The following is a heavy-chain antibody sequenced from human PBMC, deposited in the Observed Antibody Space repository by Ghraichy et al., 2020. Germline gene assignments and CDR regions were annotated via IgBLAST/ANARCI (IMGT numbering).Heavy chain of an antibody. CDR2: IKQDGSEK. V-gene: IGHV3-7*03. Sequence: GGSLRLSCAASGFTFSSYWMSWVRQAPGKRLEWVANIKQDGSEKYYVDSVKGRFTISRDNAKNSLYLQMNSLRAEDTAVYYCARDEEIPQQLVGVGFDYWGQGTLVTVSS. D-gene: IGHD6-13*01. CDR3: ARDEEIPQQLVGVGFDY. J-gene: IGHJ4*02. CDR1: GFTFSSYW.